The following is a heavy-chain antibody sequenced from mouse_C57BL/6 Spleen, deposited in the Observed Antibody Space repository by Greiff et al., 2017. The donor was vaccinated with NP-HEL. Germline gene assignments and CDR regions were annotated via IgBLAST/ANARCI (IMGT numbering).Heavy chain of an antibody. J-gene: IGHJ1*03. CDR3: ARQEGRYFDV. CDR1: GFTFSSYG. V-gene: IGHV5-6*01. D-gene: IGHD3-3*01. Sequence: EVNLVESGGDLVKPGGSLKLSCAASGFTFSSYGMSWVRQTPDKRLEWVATISSGGSYTYYPDSVKGRFTISRDNAKNTLYLQMSSLKSEDTAMYYCARQEGRYFDVWGTGTTVTVSS. CDR2: ISSGGSYT.